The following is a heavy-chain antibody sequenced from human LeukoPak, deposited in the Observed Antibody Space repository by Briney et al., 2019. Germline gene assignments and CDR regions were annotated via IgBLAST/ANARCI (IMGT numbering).Heavy chain of an antibody. CDR3: ARDSEGYGDYGDAFDI. D-gene: IGHD4-17*01. V-gene: IGHV1-46*01. J-gene: IGHJ3*02. CDR2: INPSGGST. CDR1: GYTFTGYY. Sequence: ASVKVSCKASGYTFTGYYMHCVRQAPGQGLEWMGIINPSGGSTTYAQKFQGRVTMTRDTSTSTVYMELSSLRSEDTAVYYCARDSEGYGDYGDAFDIWGQRTMVTVSS.